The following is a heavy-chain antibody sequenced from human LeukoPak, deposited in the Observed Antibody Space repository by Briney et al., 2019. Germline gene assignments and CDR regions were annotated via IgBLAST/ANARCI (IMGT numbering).Heavy chain of an antibody. J-gene: IGHJ4*02. CDR1: GFTFSSYA. Sequence: GGSLRLSCAASGFTFSSYAMHWVRQAPGKGLEWVAVISYDGSNKYYADSVKGRFTISRDNSKNTLYLQMNSLRAEDTAVYYCARPRPHSSSWYGGPDYWGQGTLVTVSS. CDR3: ARPRPHSSSWYGGPDY. V-gene: IGHV3-30-3*01. D-gene: IGHD6-13*01. CDR2: ISYDGSNK.